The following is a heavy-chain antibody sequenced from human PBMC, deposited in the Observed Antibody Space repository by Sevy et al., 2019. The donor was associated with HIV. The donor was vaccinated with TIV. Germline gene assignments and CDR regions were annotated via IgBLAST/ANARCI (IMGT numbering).Heavy chain of an antibody. J-gene: IGHJ6*02. CDR2: ISYDGSNK. CDR1: GFTFSSYA. CDR3: ARVLDSTPYGMDV. Sequence: GGSLRLSCAASGFTFSSYAMHWVRQAPGKGLEWVAVISYDGSNKYYADSVKGRFTISRDNSKNTLYLQMNSLRAEDTAVYYRARVLDSTPYGMDVWGQGTTVTVSS. V-gene: IGHV3-30-3*01. D-gene: IGHD2-2*01.